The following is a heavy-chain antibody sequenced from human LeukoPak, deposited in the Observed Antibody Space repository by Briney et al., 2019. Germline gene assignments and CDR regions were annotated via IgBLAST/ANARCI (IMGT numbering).Heavy chain of an antibody. CDR2: INPSGGST. V-gene: IGHV1-46*01. CDR3: ARDGRYNWNDLPDGYYYYYYYMDV. D-gene: IGHD1-1*01. J-gene: IGHJ6*03. Sequence: GASVKVSCEASGYTFTSYYMHWVRQAPGQGLEWMGIINPSGGSTSYAQKFQGRVTMTRDMSTSTVYMELSSLRSEDTTVYYCARDGRYNWNDLPDGYYYYYYYMDVWGKGTTVTVSS. CDR1: GYTFTSYY.